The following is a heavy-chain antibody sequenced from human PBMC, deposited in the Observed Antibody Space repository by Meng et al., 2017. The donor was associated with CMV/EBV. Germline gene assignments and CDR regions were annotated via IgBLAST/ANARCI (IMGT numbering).Heavy chain of an antibody. CDR3: RLGHYSQD. D-gene: IGHD4-17*01. Sequence: YRVESGGGFVQPGGSLRRSCAASGLTISNYWMSWVRQAPGKGLEWVANIKKDGSEKYYVDSVKGRFSISRDNADNSLYLQMNNLRAEDTAVYYCRLGHYSQDWGQGTLVTVSS. J-gene: IGHJ4*02. CDR2: IKKDGSEK. V-gene: IGHV3-7*02. CDR1: GLTISNYW.